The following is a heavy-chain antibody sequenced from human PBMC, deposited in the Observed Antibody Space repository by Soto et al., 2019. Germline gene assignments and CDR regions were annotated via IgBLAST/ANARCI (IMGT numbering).Heavy chain of an antibody. V-gene: IGHV4-4*07. D-gene: IGHD3-9*01. CDR3: ARHQDPGVLRYFEYNYGMDV. Sequence: SETLSLTCTVSGGSISSYYWSWIRQPAGKGLEWIGRIYTSGSTNYNPSLKSRVTMSVDTSKNQFSLKLSSVTAADTAVYYCARHQDPGVLRYFEYNYGMDVWGQGTTVTVSS. J-gene: IGHJ6*02. CDR2: IYTSGST. CDR1: GGSISSYY.